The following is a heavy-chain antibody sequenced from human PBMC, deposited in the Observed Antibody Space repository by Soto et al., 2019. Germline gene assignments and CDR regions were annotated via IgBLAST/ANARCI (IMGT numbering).Heavy chain of an antibody. D-gene: IGHD3-9*01. CDR2: IKQDGSEK. J-gene: IGHJ4*02. V-gene: IGHV3-7*05. Sequence: GGSLRLSCAASGFTFSSYWMSWVRQAPGKGLEWVANIKQDGSEKYQVGSVKGRFTITRDYDKNSLYLQMNSLRAEYTAVDYCAREWRVNILTGDFDDWGQGTLVTVSS. CDR1: GFTFSSYW. CDR3: AREWRVNILTGDFDD.